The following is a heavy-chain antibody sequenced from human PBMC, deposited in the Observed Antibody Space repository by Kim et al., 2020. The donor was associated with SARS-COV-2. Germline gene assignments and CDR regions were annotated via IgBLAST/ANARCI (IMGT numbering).Heavy chain of an antibody. V-gene: IGHV4-34*01. CDR2: INHSGST. D-gene: IGHD6-19*01. CDR1: GGSFSGYY. Sequence: SETLSLICAVYGGSFSGYYWSWIRQPPGKGLEWIGEINHSGSTNYNPSLKSRVTISVDTSKNQFSLKLSSVTAADTAVYYCARGRQWLEPAFEYWGQGTLVTVSS. J-gene: IGHJ4*02. CDR3: ARGRQWLEPAFEY.